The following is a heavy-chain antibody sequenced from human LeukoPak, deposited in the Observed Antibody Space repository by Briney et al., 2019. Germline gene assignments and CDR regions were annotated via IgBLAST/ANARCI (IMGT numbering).Heavy chain of an antibody. Sequence: ASVKVSCKASGYTFTGYYEHWVRQAPGQGLEWMGIINPTGGSTTYAQKFQGRVTMTRDTSTSTVYMELSSLRSDDTAVYYCARTAARRFDYWGQGTLVTVSS. J-gene: IGHJ4*02. CDR1: GYTFTGYY. V-gene: IGHV1-46*01. CDR3: ARTAARRFDY. CDR2: INPTGGST. D-gene: IGHD6-6*01.